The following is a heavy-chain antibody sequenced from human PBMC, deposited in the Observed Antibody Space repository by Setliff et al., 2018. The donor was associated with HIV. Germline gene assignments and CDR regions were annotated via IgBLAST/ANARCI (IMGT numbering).Heavy chain of an antibody. J-gene: IGHJ3*02. CDR2: ISDSGDNT. CDR1: GFPFSTYD. V-gene: IGHV3-23*01. D-gene: IGHD5-12*01. CDR3: AKVRLMFLDDAFDI. Sequence: PGGSLRLSCAASGFPFSTYDMNWVRQAPRKGLQWVSAISDSGDNTYYADSVKGRFTISRDNSKNTLYLQMNSLGADDRAVYYFAKVRLMFLDDAFDIWGQGT.